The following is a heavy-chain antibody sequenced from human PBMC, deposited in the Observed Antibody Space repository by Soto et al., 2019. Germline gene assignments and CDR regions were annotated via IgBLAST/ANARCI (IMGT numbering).Heavy chain of an antibody. CDR1: GGTFSSYA. J-gene: IGHJ6*02. D-gene: IGHD4-17*01. CDR2: IIPIFGTA. Sequence: RASVKVSCKASGGTFSSYAISWVRQAPGQGLEWMGGIIPIFGTANYAQKFQGRVTITADKSTSTAYMELSSLRSEDAAVYYCARDQYDYRYCYYGMDVWGQGTTVTVSS. V-gene: IGHV1-69*06. CDR3: ARDQYDYRYCYYGMDV.